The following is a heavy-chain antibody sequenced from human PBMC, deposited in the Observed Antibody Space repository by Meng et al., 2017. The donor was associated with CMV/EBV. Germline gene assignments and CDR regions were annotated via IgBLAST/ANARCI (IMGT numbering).Heavy chain of an antibody. CDR1: GFTFSSYW. J-gene: IGHJ4*02. CDR3: ARGNTINSGSYFYYFDY. V-gene: IGHV3-7*03. CDR2: IKQDGSEK. D-gene: IGHD1-26*01. Sequence: LSLTCAASGFTFSSYWMSWVRQAPGKGLEWVANIKQDGSEKYYVDSVKGRFTISRDNAKNSLYLQMNSLRAEDTAVYYCARGNTINSGSYFYYFDYWGQGTLVTVSS.